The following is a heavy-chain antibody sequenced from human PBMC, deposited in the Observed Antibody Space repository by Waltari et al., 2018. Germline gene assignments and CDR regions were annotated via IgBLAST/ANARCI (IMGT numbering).Heavy chain of an antibody. D-gene: IGHD2-2*01. Sequence: EVQLVESGGGLVQPGESLRLSCAASGFTFGSFWMHWVRQVSGKGLVWLSSISEDGSRIGDADSVKGRFTISRGNAKDTLYLQMNRLRGDDTAVYYCVRGFSTSPSSYWGQGALVTVSS. CDR2: ISEDGSRI. CDR1: GFTFGSFW. J-gene: IGHJ4*02. CDR3: VRGFSTSPSSY. V-gene: IGHV3-74*01.